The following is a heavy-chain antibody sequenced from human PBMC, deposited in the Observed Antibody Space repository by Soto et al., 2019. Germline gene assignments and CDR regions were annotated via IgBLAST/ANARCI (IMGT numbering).Heavy chain of an antibody. CDR3: AHPRTSSRVDV. J-gene: IGHJ6*02. CDR2: ISGRGGST. CDR1: GFTLSSYS. Sequence: GGSLRLSCAASGFTLSSYSMSWVRQAPGKGLEWVSAISGRGGSTYYADSVKGRFTISRDNSKNTLYLQMLSLRAEDTAVYYCAHPRTSSRVDVWGQGTTVTVSS. V-gene: IGHV3-23*01.